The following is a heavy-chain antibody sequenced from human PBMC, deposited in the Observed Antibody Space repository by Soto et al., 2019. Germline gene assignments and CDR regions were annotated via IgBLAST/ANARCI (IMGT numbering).Heavy chain of an antibody. D-gene: IGHD2-21*01. V-gene: IGHV3-13*01. CDR1: GFTFSSYD. Sequence: EVQLVESGGGLVQPGGSLRLSCAASGFTFSSYDMHWVRQATGKGLEWVSAIGTAGDTYYPGSVKGRFTISRENAKNSLYLQMNSLRAGDTAVYYCARENGQLKGGGVDYWVQGTMLTVSS. CDR3: ARENGQLKGGGVDY. CDR2: IGTAGDT. J-gene: IGHJ4*02.